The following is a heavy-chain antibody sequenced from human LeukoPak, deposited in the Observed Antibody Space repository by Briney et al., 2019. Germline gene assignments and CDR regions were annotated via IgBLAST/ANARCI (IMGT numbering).Heavy chain of an antibody. J-gene: IGHJ3*02. V-gene: IGHV3-72*01. Sequence: GGSLRLSCAASGFTLSGHFMDWVRQAPGKGLEWVGRTRNEANGYSTEYAASVNGRFTISRDDSENSLYLQMNRLKTEDTAVYFCAREGRPSDSGIYQVDAFDIWGQGTVVTVSS. D-gene: IGHD3-10*01. CDR2: TRNEANGYST. CDR3: AREGRPSDSGIYQVDAFDI. CDR1: GFTLSGHF.